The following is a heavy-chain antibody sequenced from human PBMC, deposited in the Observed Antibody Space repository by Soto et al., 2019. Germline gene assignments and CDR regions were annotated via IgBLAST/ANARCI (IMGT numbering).Heavy chain of an antibody. D-gene: IGHD2-2*01. CDR3: ARAGRQDIVVVPAAIWFDP. CDR2: INHSGST. Sequence: QVQLQQWGAGLLKPSETLSLTCAVYGGSFSGYYWSWIRQPPGKGLEWIGEINHSGSTNYNPSLMSRVTISVDPSKNQFSLKLSSVTAADTAVYYCARAGRQDIVVVPAAIWFDPWGQGTLVTVSS. J-gene: IGHJ5*02. V-gene: IGHV4-34*01. CDR1: GGSFSGYY.